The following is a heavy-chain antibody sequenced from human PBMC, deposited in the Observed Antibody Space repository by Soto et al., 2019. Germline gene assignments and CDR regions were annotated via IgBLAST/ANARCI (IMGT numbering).Heavy chain of an antibody. V-gene: IGHV3-30*18. CDR3: ANSPTYCSGGSCYYYYYGMDV. CDR1: GFTFSSYG. D-gene: IGHD2-15*01. Sequence: GGSLRLSCAASGFTFSSYGMHWVRQAPVKGLEWVAVISYDGSNKYYADSVKGRFTISRDNSKNTLYLQMNSLRAEDTAVYYCANSPTYCSGGSCYYYYYGMDVCGQGTTVTVSS. J-gene: IGHJ6*02. CDR2: ISYDGSNK.